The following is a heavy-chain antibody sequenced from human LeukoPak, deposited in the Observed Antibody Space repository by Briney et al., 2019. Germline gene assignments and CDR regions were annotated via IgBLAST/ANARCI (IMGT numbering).Heavy chain of an antibody. CDR1: GFTSSSSW. D-gene: IGHD3-16*01. CDR2: ITRDGSST. V-gene: IGHV3-74*01. CDR3: ARDPGCESWSPFWGGMDV. Sequence: GGSLRLSYAASGFTSSSSWMHWVRQAPGKRLVWVSRITRDGSSTTYADSVKGRFTTSRDNAKNTLYLQMDSLRDDDTAVYYCARDPGCESWSPFWGGMDVWGNGTTVIVSS. J-gene: IGHJ6*04.